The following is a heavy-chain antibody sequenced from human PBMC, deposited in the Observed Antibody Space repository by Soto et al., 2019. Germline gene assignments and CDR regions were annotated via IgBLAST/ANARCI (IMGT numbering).Heavy chain of an antibody. Sequence: QVQLVESGGGLVKPGGSLRLSCAASGFSFSDSYMSWVRQAPGKGLEWVAYSSGSSGYTGYADSVKGRFTISRDNAKNSLYLQMNSLRVEDTAVYYCARDRGGYGPPDVWGQGTTVTVSS. D-gene: IGHD3-10*01. J-gene: IGHJ6*02. V-gene: IGHV3-11*06. CDR1: GFSFSDSY. CDR3: ARDRGGYGPPDV. CDR2: SSGSSGYT.